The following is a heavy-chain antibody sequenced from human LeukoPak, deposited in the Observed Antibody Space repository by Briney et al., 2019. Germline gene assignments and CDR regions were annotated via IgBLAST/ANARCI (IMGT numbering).Heavy chain of an antibody. V-gene: IGHV4-39*07. Sequence: SETLSLTCTVSGGSISSSSYYWGWIRQPPGKGLEWIGSIYYSGSTYYNPSLKSRVTISVDTSKNQFSLKLSSVTAADTAVYYCARDLAGSGWTDYWGQGTLVTVSS. D-gene: IGHD6-19*01. CDR3: ARDLAGSGWTDY. CDR1: GGSISSSSYY. J-gene: IGHJ4*02. CDR2: IYYSGST.